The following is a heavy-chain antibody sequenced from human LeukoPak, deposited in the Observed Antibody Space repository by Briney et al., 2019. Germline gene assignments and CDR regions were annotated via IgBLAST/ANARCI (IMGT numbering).Heavy chain of an antibody. V-gene: IGHV1-69*04. D-gene: IGHD1-26*01. J-gene: IGHJ4*02. CDR2: IIPILGIA. CDR1: GYTFTSYD. Sequence: ASVKVSCKASGYTFTSYDINWVRQAPGQGLEWMGRIIPILGIANYAQKFQGRVTITADKSTSTAYMELSSLRSEDTAVYYCARDPSSGSYGYWGQGTLVTVSS. CDR3: ARDPSSGSYGY.